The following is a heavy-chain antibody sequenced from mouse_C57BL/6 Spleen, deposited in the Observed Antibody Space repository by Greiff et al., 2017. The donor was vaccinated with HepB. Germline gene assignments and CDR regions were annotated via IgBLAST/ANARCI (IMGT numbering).Heavy chain of an antibody. V-gene: IGHV1-15*01. J-gene: IGHJ1*03. CDR1: GYTFTDYE. D-gene: IGHD2-2*01. Sequence: VQLQQSGAELVRPGASVTLSCKASGYTFTDYEMHWVKQTPVHGLEWIGAIDPETGGTAYNQKFKGKAILTADKSSSTAYMELRSLTSEDSAVYYCTSYGYAGLNVWGTGTTVTVSS. CDR2: IDPETGGT. CDR3: TSYGYAGLNV.